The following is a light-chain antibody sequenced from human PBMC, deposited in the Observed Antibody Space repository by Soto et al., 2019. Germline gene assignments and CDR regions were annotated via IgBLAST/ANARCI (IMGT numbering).Light chain of an antibody. J-gene: IGKJ1*01. CDR2: GAS. CDR1: QSVSRSY. V-gene: IGKV3-20*01. CDR3: QQYGSSAWT. Sequence: ESVLTQSPGTLSLSPGERATFSCRASQSVSRSYLAWYQQRPGQAARRLIDGASSRSTGLPDRFSGSGSGTVFTLTISRLEPEVFAVYYCQQYGSSAWTFGQGTKVEI.